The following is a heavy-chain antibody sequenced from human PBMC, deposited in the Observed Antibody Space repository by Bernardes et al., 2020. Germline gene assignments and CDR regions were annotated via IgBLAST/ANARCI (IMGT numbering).Heavy chain of an antibody. J-gene: IGHJ5*02. V-gene: IGHV4-39*01. CDR1: GDSITSDSDY. D-gene: IGHD3-9*01. CDR2: TYYSGTT. CDR3: AKNGYFDWLLRRGWFDP. Sequence: SETLSLTCTVSGDSITSDSDYYAWIRQPPGKGLEWIGSTYYSGTTYYNPSLKSRVTISVHTSKNHLSLELSSVTAADTAVYYCAKNGYFDWLLRRGWFDPWGQGTLVTVSS.